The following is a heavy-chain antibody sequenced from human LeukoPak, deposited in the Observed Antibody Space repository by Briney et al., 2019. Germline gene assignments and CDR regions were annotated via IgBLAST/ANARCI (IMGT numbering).Heavy chain of an antibody. J-gene: IGHJ4*02. Sequence: SETLSLTCTVSGYSISSGYYWGWFRQTPGRGLEWIASISHSGSPYYNPSLKSRVTISEDLSRNVFSLTLNSVTAADAAVYYCAREGRENIAIGVDWGQGALVTVSS. CDR1: GYSISSGYY. V-gene: IGHV4-38-2*02. CDR3: AREGRENIAIGVD. CDR2: ISHSGSP. D-gene: IGHD3-16*02.